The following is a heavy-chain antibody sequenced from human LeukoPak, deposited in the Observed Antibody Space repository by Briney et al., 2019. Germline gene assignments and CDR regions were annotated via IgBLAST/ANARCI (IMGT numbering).Heavy chain of an antibody. D-gene: IGHD6-13*01. Sequence: SETLSLTCTVSGGSISSYYWSWIRQPAWKGLEWIGRIYTSGSTHYNPSLKSRVTILVDTSKNQFSLRLSSVTAADTAVYYCARDKQPGDQWGQGTLVTVSS. CDR3: ARDKQPGDQ. V-gene: IGHV4-4*07. CDR2: IYTSGST. CDR1: GGSISSYY. J-gene: IGHJ5*02.